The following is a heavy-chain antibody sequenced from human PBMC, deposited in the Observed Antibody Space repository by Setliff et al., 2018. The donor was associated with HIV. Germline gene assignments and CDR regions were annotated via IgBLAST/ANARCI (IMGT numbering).Heavy chain of an antibody. CDR1: GVTISSHF. J-gene: IGHJ4*02. V-gene: IGHV4-59*05. CDR2: AYTGGST. CDR3: ARLEVRSFYGYRNSPDY. Sequence: SETLSLTCSVSGVTISSHFWTWIRQPARKGLEWIGRAYTGGSTYYNPSLKSRVTISVDTSKNQFSLKLSSVTAADTAVYYCARLEVRSFYGYRNSPDYWGQGTLVTVSS. D-gene: IGHD5-18*01.